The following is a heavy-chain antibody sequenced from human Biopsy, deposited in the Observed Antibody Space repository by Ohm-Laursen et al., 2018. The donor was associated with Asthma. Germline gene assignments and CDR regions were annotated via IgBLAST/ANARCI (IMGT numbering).Heavy chain of an antibody. CDR1: GGTFNTYV. D-gene: IGHD2-2*01. CDR3: ARKAGSCISRTCYSLDS. J-gene: IGHJ4*02. CDR2: INSVFGTT. Sequence: SSVKVSCKSLGGTFNTYVIGWVRQAPGQGLEWMGGINSVFGTTTYPQKFQDRVTITADDSASTVYMELSSLRSEDTAVYYCARKAGSCISRTCYSLDSWGQGTLVTVSS. V-gene: IGHV1-69*01.